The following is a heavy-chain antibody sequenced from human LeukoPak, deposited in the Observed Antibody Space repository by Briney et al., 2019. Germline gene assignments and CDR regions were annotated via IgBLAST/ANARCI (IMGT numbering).Heavy chain of an antibody. V-gene: IGHV1-69*05. CDR2: IIPIFGTA. D-gene: IGHD2-2*01. J-gene: IGHJ4*02. Sequence: SVKVSCKASGGTFSSYAISWVRQAPGQGLEWMGRIIPIFGTANYAQKFQGRVTITTDESTSTAYMELSSLRSEDTAVYYCAATPEDIVVVPAATAERDYWGQGTLVTVSS. CDR3: AATPEDIVVVPAATAERDY. CDR1: GGTFSSYA.